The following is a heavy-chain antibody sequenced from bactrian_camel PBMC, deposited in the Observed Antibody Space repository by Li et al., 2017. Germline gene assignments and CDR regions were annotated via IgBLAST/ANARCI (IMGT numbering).Heavy chain of an antibody. D-gene: IGHD2*01. CDR1: GFTSTQYV. J-gene: IGHJ4*01. CDR3: AADVSGSCGSDYDVPGWY. Sequence: QLVESGGGLVQPGGSLRLSCAASGFTSTQYVMSWVRQAPGKGLEWVSTIYDDGTDKPYADSVKGRCTIPRDNAKKSLSLQVTRLKPEDSAMYYCAADVSGSCGSDYDVPGWYWGQGTQVTVS. V-gene: IGHV3S7*01. CDR2: IYDDGTDK.